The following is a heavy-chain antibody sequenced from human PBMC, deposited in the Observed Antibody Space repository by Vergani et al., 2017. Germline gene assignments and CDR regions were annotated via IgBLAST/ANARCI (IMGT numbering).Heavy chain of an antibody. CDR1: GFTFSSYS. D-gene: IGHD2-2*01. Sequence: EVQLVESGGGLVQPGGSLRLSCAASGFTFSSYSMNWVRQAPGKGLEWVSYISSSSSTLYYADSVKGRFTISRDNAKNSLYLQMNSLRAEDTAVYYCAEDIVVVPAAILMAARLVKKGSETKFDYWGQGTLVTVSS. V-gene: IGHV3-48*01. J-gene: IGHJ4*02. CDR3: AEDIVVVPAAILMAARLVKKGSETKFDY. CDR2: ISSSSSTL.